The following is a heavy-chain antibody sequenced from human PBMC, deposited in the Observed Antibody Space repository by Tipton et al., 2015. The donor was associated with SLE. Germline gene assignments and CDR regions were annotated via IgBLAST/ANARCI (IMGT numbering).Heavy chain of an antibody. V-gene: IGHV4-61*08. CDR3: ARDQEVSSGENRFDP. Sequence: TLSLTCTVSGASISTTDYWWGWVRQPPGKGLEWIGCMHYSGRSAYNDSLRSRVTILVDTSRQQISLKLTSVTAADTAIYYCARDQEVSSGENRFDPWGQGTLVTVSS. CDR2: MHYSGRS. CDR1: GASISTTDYW. J-gene: IGHJ5*02. D-gene: IGHD2/OR15-2a*01.